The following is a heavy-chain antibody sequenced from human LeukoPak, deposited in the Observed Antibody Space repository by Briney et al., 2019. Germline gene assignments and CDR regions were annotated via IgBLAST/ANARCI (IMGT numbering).Heavy chain of an antibody. CDR2: MYHSGST. CDR3: ARDRGSQPFIDY. Sequence: SETLSLTCTVSSYSISSANYWGWLRQPPGKGLEWIGSMYHSGSTYYNPSLKSRVTISVDTSENQFSLKLTSVTAADTAVYYCARDRGSQPFIDYWGQRTLVTVSS. D-gene: IGHD1-26*01. V-gene: IGHV4-38-2*02. J-gene: IGHJ4*02. CDR1: SYSISSANY.